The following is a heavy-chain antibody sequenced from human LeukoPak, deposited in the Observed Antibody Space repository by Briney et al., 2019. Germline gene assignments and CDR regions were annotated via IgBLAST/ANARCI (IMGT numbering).Heavy chain of an antibody. CDR3: ARGGSSWYYFDY. V-gene: IGHV1-2*02. Sequence: ASVKASCNASGYTFTDYYMHWERQAPGQGLGRMGWINPNSGGTNYAQKFQGRVTMTRDTSISTAYMELSRLRSDDTAVYYCARGGSSWYYFDYWGQGTLVTVSS. J-gene: IGHJ4*02. D-gene: IGHD6-13*01. CDR1: GYTFTDYY. CDR2: INPNSGGT.